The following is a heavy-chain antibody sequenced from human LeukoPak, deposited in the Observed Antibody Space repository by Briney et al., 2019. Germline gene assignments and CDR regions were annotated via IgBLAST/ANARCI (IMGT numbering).Heavy chain of an antibody. V-gene: IGHV3-23*01. J-gene: IGHJ4*02. D-gene: IGHD3-22*01. CDR3: AKIPRGYYYDSSGYSYCFDY. Sequence: PGGSLRLSCAASGFTFSSYGMSWVRQAPGKGLEWVSAISGSGGSTYYADSVKGRFTISRDNSKNTLYLQMNSLRAEDTAVYYCAKIPRGYYYDSSGYSYCFDYWGQGSLVTVSS. CDR2: ISGSGGST. CDR1: GFTFSSYG.